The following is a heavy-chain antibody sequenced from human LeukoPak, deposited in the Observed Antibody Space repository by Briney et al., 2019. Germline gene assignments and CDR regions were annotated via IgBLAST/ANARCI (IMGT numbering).Heavy chain of an antibody. Sequence: GASVKVSCRASGYTFTSYYMHWVRQAPGQGLEWMGIISPSGGSTSYAQKFQGRVTMTRDTSTSTVYMELSSLRSEDTAVYYCVRDITMVRGVLADYYYGMDVWGQGTTVTVSS. CDR2: ISPSGGST. CDR3: VRDITMVRGVLADYYYGMDV. D-gene: IGHD3-10*01. CDR1: GYTFTSYY. J-gene: IGHJ6*02. V-gene: IGHV1-46*01.